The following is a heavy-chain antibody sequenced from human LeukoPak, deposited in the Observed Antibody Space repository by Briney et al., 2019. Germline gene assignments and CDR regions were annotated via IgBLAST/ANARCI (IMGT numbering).Heavy chain of an antibody. V-gene: IGHV3-15*01. CDR1: GFTFSNAW. D-gene: IGHD6-6*01. CDR3: TTTFSSSWAFDI. J-gene: IGHJ3*02. Sequence: GGSLRLSCAASGFTFSNAWMSWVRQAPGKGREWVGRIKSKTDGGTTDYAAPVKGRFTISRDDSKNTLYLQMNSLKTEDTAVYYCTTTFSSSWAFDIWGQGTMVTVSS. CDR2: IKSKTDGGTT.